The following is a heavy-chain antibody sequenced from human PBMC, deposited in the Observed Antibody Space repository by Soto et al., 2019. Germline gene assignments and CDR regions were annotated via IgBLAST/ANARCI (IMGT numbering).Heavy chain of an antibody. J-gene: IGHJ6*03. CDR1: GGSISNGGYY. V-gene: IGHV4-31*11. CDR2: IYFSGST. Sequence: QLQLEESGPGLVKPSQTLSLTCAVSGGSISNGGYYWSWIRQHPGKGLEWIGSIYFSGSTYYNPSLKSRVTISVATPKNQFSLKLSAVTAADTAVYYSARDSHSQQPNHGWGGGYMDVWGKGTTVTVSS. CDR3: ARDSHSQQPNHGWGGGYMDV. D-gene: IGHD6-13*01.